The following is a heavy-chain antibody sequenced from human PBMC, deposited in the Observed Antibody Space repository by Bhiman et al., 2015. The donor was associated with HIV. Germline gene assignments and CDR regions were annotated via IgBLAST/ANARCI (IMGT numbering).Heavy chain of an antibody. CDR2: ILHDGSQR. CDR1: GFAFGSYA. CDR3: TRGDYTIGWYEVDY. V-gene: IGHV3-30*01. D-gene: IGHD6-19*01. J-gene: IGHJ4*02. Sequence: QVQLLESGGGMVQPGRSLRLSCEVSGFAFGSYAMHWVRQAPGKGLKWVAAILHDGSQRYYADFVRGRFIISRDNSKNTLYLQMNSLRGDDTAVYYCTRGDYTIGWYEVDYWGQGTLVTVSS.